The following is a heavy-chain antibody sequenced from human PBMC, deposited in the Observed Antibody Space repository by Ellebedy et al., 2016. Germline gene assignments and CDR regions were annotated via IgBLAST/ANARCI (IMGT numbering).Heavy chain of an antibody. J-gene: IGHJ4*02. CDR2: ISYDGSNK. CDR1: GFTFSSYG. D-gene: IGHD1-26*01. V-gene: IGHV3-30*18. Sequence: GGSLRLXCAASGFTFSSYGMHWVRQAPGKGLEWVAVISYDGSNKYYADSVKGRFTISRDNSKNTLYLQMNSLRAEDTAVYYCAKARGAFDYWGQGTLVTVSS. CDR3: AKARGAFDY.